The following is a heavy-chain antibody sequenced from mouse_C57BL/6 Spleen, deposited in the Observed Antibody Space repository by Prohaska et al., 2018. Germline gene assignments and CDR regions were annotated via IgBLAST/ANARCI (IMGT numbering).Heavy chain of an antibody. CDR2: IHPSDSDT. V-gene: IGHV1-74*01. D-gene: IGHD1-3*01. CDR1: GYTFTSYW. Sequence: SVTVSCKASGYTFTSYWMHCVTQRPGQGLEWIGRIHPSDSDTNYNQKFKGKATLTVDKFSSTAYMQLSSLTSEDSAVYYCAISLGYNEGYFDYWGQGTTLRVSS. CDR3: AISLGYNEGYFDY. J-gene: IGHJ2*01.